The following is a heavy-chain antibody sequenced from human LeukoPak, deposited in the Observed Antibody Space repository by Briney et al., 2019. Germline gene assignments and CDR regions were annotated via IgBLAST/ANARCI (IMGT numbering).Heavy chain of an antibody. V-gene: IGHV3-21*01. D-gene: IGHD4-17*01. J-gene: IGHJ4*02. Sequence: GGSLRLSCAASGFTFSSYSMNWVRQAPGKGLEWVSSISSSSSYIYYADSVKGRFTISRDNAKNSLYLQMNSLRAEDTAVYYCAREYGDYEEPFDYWGQGTLVTVSS. CDR1: GFTFSSYS. CDR2: ISSSSSYI. CDR3: AREYGDYEEPFDY.